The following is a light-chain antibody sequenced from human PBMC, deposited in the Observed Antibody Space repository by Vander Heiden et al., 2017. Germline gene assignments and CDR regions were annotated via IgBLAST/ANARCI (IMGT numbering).Light chain of an antibody. Sequence: SALTQPASVSGSPGQSITISCTGTSSDVGGYNSVSWYQQHPGKAPKLMIYEVTNRPSGVSNRFSGSKSGNTASLTISGLQAEDEADYYCSSYRSSSTLGVFGTGTKVSVL. J-gene: IGLJ1*01. CDR3: SSYRSSSTLGV. V-gene: IGLV2-14*01. CDR1: SSDVGGYNS. CDR2: EVT.